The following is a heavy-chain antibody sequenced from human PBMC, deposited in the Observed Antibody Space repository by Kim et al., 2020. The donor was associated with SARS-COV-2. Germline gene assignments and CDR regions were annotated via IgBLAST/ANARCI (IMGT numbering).Heavy chain of an antibody. J-gene: IGHJ4*02. Sequence: GGSLRLSCAASGFTFSSYAMSWVRQAPGKGLEWVSAISGGGGSTYYADSVKGRFTISRDNSKNTLYLQMNSLRAEDTAVYYCAKHSSGWSGGYWGQGTLVTVSS. V-gene: IGHV3-23*01. CDR3: AKHSSGWSGGY. CDR1: GFTFSSYA. D-gene: IGHD6-19*01. CDR2: ISGGGGST.